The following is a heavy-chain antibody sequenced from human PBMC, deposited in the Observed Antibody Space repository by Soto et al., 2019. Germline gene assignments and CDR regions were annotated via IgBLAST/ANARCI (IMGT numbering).Heavy chain of an antibody. D-gene: IGHD2-2*01. V-gene: IGHV3-53*04. Sequence: DVQLVESGGGLVQPGGSLKLSCAASGFTVSSNYMTWVRQAPGKGLEWVSVIYSGGTTYYADSVKGRFTISRHNSKNTLYLQMNSLKADDTAVYYCARRDGGLVPAALWGQGTLFSVSS. CDR2: IYSGGTT. J-gene: IGHJ4*02. CDR3: ARRDGGLVPAAL. CDR1: GFTVSSNY.